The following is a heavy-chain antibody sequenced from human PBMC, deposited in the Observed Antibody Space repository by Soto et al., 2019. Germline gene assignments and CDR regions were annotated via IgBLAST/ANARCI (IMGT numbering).Heavy chain of an antibody. V-gene: IGHV4-30-2*01. Sequence: QVQLQESGPGLVKPSQTLSLTCTVSGASINSGGYSWTWIRQPPGEGLEWIGYFSHTGGTYYNPSLKSRVIISIDGSKNHLSLKLKSVTAADTAVYYCARLNGDPDSWGQGTLVPVSS. CDR3: ARLNGDPDS. CDR1: GASINSGGYS. D-gene: IGHD7-27*01. CDR2: FSHTGGT. J-gene: IGHJ4*02.